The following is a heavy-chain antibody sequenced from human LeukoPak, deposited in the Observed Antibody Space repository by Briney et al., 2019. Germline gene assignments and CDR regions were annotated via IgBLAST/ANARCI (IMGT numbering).Heavy chain of an antibody. V-gene: IGHV4-30-2*01. CDR2: IYHSGST. CDR3: ARSDYWNDFDY. Sequence: TQTLSLTCAVSGGSISSGGYSWSWIRQPPGTGLEWIGYIYHSGSTYYNPSLKSRVTISVDRSKNQFSLKLSSVTAADTAVYYCARSDYWNDFDYWGQGTLVTVSS. D-gene: IGHD1-1*01. J-gene: IGHJ4*02. CDR1: GGSISSGGYS.